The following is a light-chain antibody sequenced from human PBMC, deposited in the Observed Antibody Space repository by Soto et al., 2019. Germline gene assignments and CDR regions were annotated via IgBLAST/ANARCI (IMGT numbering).Light chain of an antibody. J-gene: IGKJ1*01. CDR3: HQYDTIVQT. V-gene: IGKV3-20*01. CDR2: DAS. Sequence: EIVLTQSPPTLYLSXRGRATLSXXXSQSVRNSLLAWYQQKPGQPPRLLIYDASTRATATPERFSGSGSGTDFTLTISRLEPEDFAVYYCHQYDTIVQTFGQGTKVDIK. CDR1: QSVRNSL.